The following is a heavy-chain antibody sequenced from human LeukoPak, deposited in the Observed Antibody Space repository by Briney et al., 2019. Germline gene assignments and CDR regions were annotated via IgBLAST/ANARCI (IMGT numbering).Heavy chain of an antibody. D-gene: IGHD1-1*01. J-gene: IGHJ5*02. V-gene: IGHV4-39*01. CDR2: IYYSGST. CDR3: AGRTSTGRFDP. CDR1: GGSITSTLYY. Sequence: SETLSLTCTVSGGSITSTLYYWGWFRQASGKGLEWIGSIYYSGSTYYNPSLKSRITISVDTSKNQFSLRLTSVTAADTAVYFCAGRTSTGRFDPWGQGTLATVSS.